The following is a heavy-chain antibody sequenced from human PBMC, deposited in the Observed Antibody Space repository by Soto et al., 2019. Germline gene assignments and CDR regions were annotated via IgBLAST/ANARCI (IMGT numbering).Heavy chain of an antibody. CDR2: IKSQTDGGTT. D-gene: IGHD3-22*01. Sequence: ESGGGLVKPGGSLRLSCAASGFTFSNAWMIWVRQAPEKGLEWVGLIKSQTDGGTTDYAAPVKGRFTISRDDSRNTVSLQMNSLKTGDTGVYYCTTDRFSGYYSWDFWGQGTLVTVSS. V-gene: IGHV3-15*07. J-gene: IGHJ4*02. CDR3: TTDRFSGYYSWDF. CDR1: GFTFSNAW.